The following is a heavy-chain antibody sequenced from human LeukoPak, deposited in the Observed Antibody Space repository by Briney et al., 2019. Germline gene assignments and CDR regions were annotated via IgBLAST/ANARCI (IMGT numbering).Heavy chain of an antibody. CDR3: AKDRRTDFDY. Sequence: GGSLRHSCAASGFTFSSYGMHWVRQAPGKGLEWVAVISYDGSNKYYADSVKGRFTISRDNSKNTLYLQMNSLRAEDTAVYYCAKDRRTDFDYWGQGTLVTVSS. J-gene: IGHJ4*02. V-gene: IGHV3-30*18. CDR1: GFTFSSYG. CDR2: ISYDGSNK. D-gene: IGHD1-14*01.